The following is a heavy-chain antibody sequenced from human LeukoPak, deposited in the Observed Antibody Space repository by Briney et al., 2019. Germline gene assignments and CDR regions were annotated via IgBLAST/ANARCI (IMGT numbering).Heavy chain of an antibody. D-gene: IGHD2-2*01. V-gene: IGHV1-2*02. CDR2: INPNSGGT. CDR1: GHTFTGYY. J-gene: IGHJ5*02. CDR3: ARYCSSTSCRLFDP. Sequence: ASVNVSCTASGHTFTGYYMHWVRQAPGQGLEWMGWINPNSGGTNYAQKFQGRVTMTRDTSISTAYMELSRLRSDDTAVYYCARYCSSTSCRLFDPWGQGTLVTVSS.